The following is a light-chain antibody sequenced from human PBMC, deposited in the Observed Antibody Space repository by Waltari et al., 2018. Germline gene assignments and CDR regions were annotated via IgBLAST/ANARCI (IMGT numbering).Light chain of an antibody. V-gene: IGLV2-14*01. CDR1: SSDVGGYNH. Sequence: QSALTQPASVSGSPGQSITIPCTGTSSDVGGYNHFSWYQQHPGTAPKLMIFDVSYRPSGVSNRFSGTKSGNTASLTISGLQAEDEADYYCSSYTSSNTLVFGGGTKLTVL. J-gene: IGLJ3*02. CDR3: SSYTSSNTLV. CDR2: DVS.